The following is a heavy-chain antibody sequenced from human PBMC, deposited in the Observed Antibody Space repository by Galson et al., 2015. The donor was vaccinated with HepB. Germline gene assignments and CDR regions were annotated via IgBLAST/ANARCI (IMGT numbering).Heavy chain of an antibody. CDR3: ARYASGPGWFDP. J-gene: IGHJ5*02. Sequence: SETLSLTCTVSGGSINSANYFWSWIRQPPGKGLEWIGSISYTGTTFYNPSLQSRVTISVDTPKNQFSLKLRSVTASDTAVYYCARYASGPGWFDPWGQGTLVTVSS. D-gene: IGHD3-16*01. CDR1: GGSINSANYF. V-gene: IGHV4-39*01. CDR2: ISYTGTT.